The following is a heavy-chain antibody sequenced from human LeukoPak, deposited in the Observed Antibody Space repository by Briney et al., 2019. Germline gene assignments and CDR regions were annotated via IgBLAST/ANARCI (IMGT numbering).Heavy chain of an antibody. CDR2: INHSGST. J-gene: IGHJ5*02. D-gene: IGHD3-3*01. V-gene: IGHV4-34*01. CDR3: ARGEKITIFGVVTRNWFDP. Sequence: SETLSLTCAVYGGSFSGYYWSWIRQPPGKGLEWIGEINHSGSTNYNPSLKSRVTISVDTSKNQFSLKLSSVTAADTAVYYCARGEKITIFGVVTRNWFDPWGQGTLVPVSS. CDR1: GGSFSGYY.